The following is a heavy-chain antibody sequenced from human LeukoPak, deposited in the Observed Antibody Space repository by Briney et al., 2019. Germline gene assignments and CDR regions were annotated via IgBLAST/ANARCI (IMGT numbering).Heavy chain of an antibody. D-gene: IGHD2-15*01. CDR3: ARDREGYCSGGTCTNFDY. J-gene: IGHJ4*02. CDR2: IKQDRSEK. V-gene: IGHV3-7*01. CDR1: GFTLSSYW. Sequence: GGSLRLSCAASGFTLSSYWMSWVRQAPGKVLEWVANIKQDRSEKYYVDSVKGRFTISRDNVKNSLYLQMNSLRAEDTAVYYCARDREGYCSGGTCTNFDYWGQGTLVTVSS.